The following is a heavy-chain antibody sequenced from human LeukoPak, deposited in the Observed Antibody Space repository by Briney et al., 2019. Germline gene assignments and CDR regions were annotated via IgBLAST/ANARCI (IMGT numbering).Heavy chain of an antibody. J-gene: IGHJ4*02. V-gene: IGHV1-2*02. CDR2: INPNSGGT. CDR1: GYTFTVYY. CDR3: ASFSSGTELAFDY. D-gene: IGHD6-19*01. Sequence: GASVKVSCKSSGYTFTVYYMHWVRQAPGQGLEWMGWINPNSGGTNYAQKFQGRVTMTRDTSISTAYMELSRLRSDDTAVYYCASFSSGTELAFDYWGQGTLVTVSS.